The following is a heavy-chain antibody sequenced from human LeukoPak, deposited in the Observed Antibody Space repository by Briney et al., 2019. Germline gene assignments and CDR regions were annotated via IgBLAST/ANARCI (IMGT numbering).Heavy chain of an antibody. D-gene: IGHD3-22*01. Sequence: GEALKIYCQCSGYSFTTYWIGWVRQLPGRGLELMGIIYPGDSDTRYSPSFQGQVTISADKSISTAYLQWSSLKASDTAMYYCARQFRDSSGYYSYYFDYWGQGTLVTVSS. V-gene: IGHV5-51*01. J-gene: IGHJ4*02. CDR3: ARQFRDSSGYYSYYFDY. CDR2: IYPGDSDT. CDR1: GYSFTTYW.